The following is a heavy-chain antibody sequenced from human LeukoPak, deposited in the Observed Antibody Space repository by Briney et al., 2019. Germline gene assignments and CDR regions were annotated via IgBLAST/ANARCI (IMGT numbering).Heavy chain of an antibody. CDR3: ARELYTVISRRWFDP. CDR2: INWNGGST. V-gene: IGHV3-20*04. D-gene: IGHD4-17*01. CDR1: GFTFDDYG. Sequence: GGSLRLSCAASGFTFDDYGMSWVRQAPGKGLEWVSGINWNGGSTGYADSVKGRFTISRDNAKNSLYLQMNSLRAEDTAVYYCARELYTVISRRWFDPWGQGTLVTVSS. J-gene: IGHJ5*02.